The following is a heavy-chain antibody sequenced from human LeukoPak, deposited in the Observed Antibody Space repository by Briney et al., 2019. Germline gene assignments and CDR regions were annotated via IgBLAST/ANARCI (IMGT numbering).Heavy chain of an antibody. J-gene: IGHJ6*02. CDR2: LNLNSGVT. D-gene: IGHD6-13*01. V-gene: IGHV1-2*02. CDR1: GYTFPSYH. CDR3: ARDETAATGIAMDV. Sequence: ASVPVSCNASGYTFPSYHFHWVRLAPGQGLEWMGWLNLNSGVTRYAQKFQDRVTMTRDTSITTAYMELSRLRSDDTAVYYCARDETAATGIAMDVWGQGTTVTVSS.